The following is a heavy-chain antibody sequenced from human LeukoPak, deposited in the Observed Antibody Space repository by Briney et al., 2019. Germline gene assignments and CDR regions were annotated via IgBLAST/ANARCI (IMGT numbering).Heavy chain of an antibody. CDR2: ISAYNGNT. Sequence: ASVKVSCKASGYTFTSYGISWVRQAPGQGLEWMGWISAYNGNTNYAQKLQGRVTMTTDTSTSTAYMELRSLRSEDTAVYYCATWYYYDSSGLFDYWGQGTLVTVSS. CDR1: GYTFTSYG. J-gene: IGHJ4*02. D-gene: IGHD3-22*01. CDR3: ATWYYYDSSGLFDY. V-gene: IGHV1-18*01.